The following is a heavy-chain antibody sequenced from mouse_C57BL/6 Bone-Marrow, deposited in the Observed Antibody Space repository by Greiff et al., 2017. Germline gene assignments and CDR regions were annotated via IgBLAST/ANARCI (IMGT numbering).Heavy chain of an antibody. J-gene: IGHJ1*03. V-gene: IGHV5-9-1*02. Sequence: EVQGVESGEGLVKPGGSLKLSCAASGFTFSSYAMSWVRQTPEKRLEWVAYISGGGDSFYYADTVKGRFTISRDNARNTLYLQMSSLKSEDTAMYYCTRVGYYGSSYPSYFDVWGTGTTVTVSS. D-gene: IGHD1-1*01. CDR3: TRVGYYGSSYPSYFDV. CDR2: ISGGGDSF. CDR1: GFTFSSYA.